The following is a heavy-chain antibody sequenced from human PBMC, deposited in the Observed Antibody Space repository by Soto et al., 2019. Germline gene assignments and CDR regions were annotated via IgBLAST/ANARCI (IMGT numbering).Heavy chain of an antibody. J-gene: IGHJ4*02. CDR1: GFTFSSYG. CDR2: ISYDGSNK. Sequence: PGGSLILSCAAAGFTFSSYGVHWVRQAPGKGLEWVAVISYDGSNKHYADSVKGRFTISRDNSKNTLDLQMNSLRAEDTAVYSCARYSRSSGFASYWGQGP. V-gene: IGHV3-30*03. CDR3: ARYSRSSGFASY. D-gene: IGHD3-22*01.